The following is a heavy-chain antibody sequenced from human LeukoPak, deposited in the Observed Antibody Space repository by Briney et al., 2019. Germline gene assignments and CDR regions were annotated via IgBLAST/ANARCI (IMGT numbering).Heavy chain of an antibody. CDR2: IYYSGST. Sequence: PSETLSLTCTVSGGSISSSSYYRGWIRQPPGKGLEWIGSIYYSGSTYYNPSLKSRVTISVDTSKNQFSLKLSSVTAADTAVYYCARHPRITMVRGVPYWGQGTLVTVSS. V-gene: IGHV4-39*01. CDR1: GGSISSSSYY. CDR3: ARHPRITMVRGVPY. J-gene: IGHJ4*02. D-gene: IGHD3-10*01.